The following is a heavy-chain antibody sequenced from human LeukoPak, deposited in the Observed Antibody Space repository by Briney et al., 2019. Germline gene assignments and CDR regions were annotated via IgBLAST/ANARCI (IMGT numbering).Heavy chain of an antibody. J-gene: IGHJ5*02. V-gene: IGHV4-59*08. Sequence: TSETLSLTCTVSGGSISRYYWSWIRQPPGKGLEWIGYIYYSGSTNYNPSLKSRVTISVDTSKNQFSLKLSSVTAADTAVYYCARQWKVVVSSWFDPWGQGTLVTVSS. CDR1: GGSISRYY. CDR3: ARQWKVVVSSWFDP. CDR2: IYYSGST. D-gene: IGHD3-22*01.